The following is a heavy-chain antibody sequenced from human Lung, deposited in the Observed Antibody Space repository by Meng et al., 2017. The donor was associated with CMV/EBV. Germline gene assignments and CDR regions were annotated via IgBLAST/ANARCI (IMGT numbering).Heavy chain of an antibody. CDR3: AKDPGPVGPAIIVVYFYYSFDV. Sequence: GESLKISCTASGFSFTAHDMGWVRQAPGKGLEWVATISGRGDRTYMADSVKGRFTVSRDTSKSTVDLEMNGLRVEDTAVYYCAKDPGPVGPAIIVVYFYYSFDVWGQGXTVTVSS. CDR1: GFSFTAHD. D-gene: IGHD2-15*01. CDR2: ISGRGDRT. J-gene: IGHJ6*02. V-gene: IGHV3-23*01.